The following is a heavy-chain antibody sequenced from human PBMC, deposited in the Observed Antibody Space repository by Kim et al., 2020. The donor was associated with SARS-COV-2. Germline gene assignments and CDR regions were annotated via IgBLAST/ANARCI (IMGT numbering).Heavy chain of an antibody. V-gene: IGHV4-59*08. J-gene: IGHJ6*02. CDR1: GGSISTYY. D-gene: IGHD2-15*01. CDR2: IYYSGSS. CDR3: ARQGFCRGGSCYYLYGLDV. Sequence: SETLSLTCSVSGGSISTYYWSWIRQPPGKGLEWIGYIYYSGSSNSNPSLKSRVTMSIDTSKNQFSLKLSSVTAADTAVYYCARQGFCRGGSCYYLYGLDVWGQGTTVTVSS.